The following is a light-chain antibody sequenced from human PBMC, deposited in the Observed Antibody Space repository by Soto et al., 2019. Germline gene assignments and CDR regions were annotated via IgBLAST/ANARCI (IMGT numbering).Light chain of an antibody. J-gene: IGLJ2*01. Sequence: QSALTQPASVSGSPGKSITISCTGTSSDIGDYTHVSWYQQHPGKAPKLIIYEVRDRPSGVSNRFSGSMSGNTASLTISGLETEDEADYYCCSYTSISTSAVFGGGTKLTVL. V-gene: IGLV2-14*01. CDR1: SSDIGDYTH. CDR2: EVR. CDR3: CSYTSISTSAV.